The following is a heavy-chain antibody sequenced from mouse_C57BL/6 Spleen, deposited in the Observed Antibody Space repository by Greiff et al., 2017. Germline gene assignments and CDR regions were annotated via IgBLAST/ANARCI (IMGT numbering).Heavy chain of an antibody. D-gene: IGHD1-1*01. J-gene: IGHJ1*03. CDR3: ARLTTVVGNGDCDV. V-gene: IGHV14-3*01. Sequence: EVKLMESVAELVRPGASVKLSCTASGFNIKNTYMHWVKQRPEQGLEWIGRIDPANGNTKYAPKFPGKATITADHSSHTAYLQLSSLTSEDTAMYYGARLTTVVGNGDCDVWGKGTTVTVSS. CDR1: GFNIKNTY. CDR2: IDPANGNT.